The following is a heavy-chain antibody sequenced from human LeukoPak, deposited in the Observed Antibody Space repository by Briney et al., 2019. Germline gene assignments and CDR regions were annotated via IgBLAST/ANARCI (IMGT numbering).Heavy chain of an antibody. J-gene: IGHJ4*02. V-gene: IGHV5-51*01. D-gene: IGHD2-2*01. CDR3: ARLWSPYCSSTSCYFY. CDR1: GYSFTSYW. Sequence: LGESLKISCKGSGYSFTSYWIGWVRQMPGKGLEWMGIIYPGDSDTIYSPSFQGQVTISADKSISTAYLQWSSLKASDTAMYYCARLWSPYCSSTSCYFYWGQGTLVTVSS. CDR2: IYPGDSDT.